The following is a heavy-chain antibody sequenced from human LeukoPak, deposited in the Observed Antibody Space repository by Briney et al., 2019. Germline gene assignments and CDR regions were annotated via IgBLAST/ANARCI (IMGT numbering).Heavy chain of an antibody. V-gene: IGHV3-9*01. Sequence: GGSLRLSRAASGFTFDDYAMHWVRQAPGKGLEWVSGISWNSGSIGYADSVKGRFTISRDNAKNSLYLQMNSLRAEDTALYYCAKDTGLWFGELFSYFDYWGQGTLVTVSS. CDR3: AKDTGLWFGELFSYFDY. D-gene: IGHD3-10*01. J-gene: IGHJ4*02. CDR1: GFTFDDYA. CDR2: ISWNSGSI.